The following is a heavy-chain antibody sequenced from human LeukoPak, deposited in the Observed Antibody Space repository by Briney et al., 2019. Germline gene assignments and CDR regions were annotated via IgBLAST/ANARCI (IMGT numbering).Heavy chain of an antibody. CDR2: IYYSGST. CDR3: ARLRIIGDGYNRYYFDY. D-gene: IGHD5-24*01. J-gene: IGHJ4*02. Sequence: SETLSLTCTVSGGSISSYYWSWIRQPPGKGLEWIGYIYYSGSTNYNPSLKSRVTISVDTSKNQFSLKLSSVTAADTAVYYCARLRIIGDGYNRYYFDYWGQGTLVTVSS. V-gene: IGHV4-59*01. CDR1: GGSISSYY.